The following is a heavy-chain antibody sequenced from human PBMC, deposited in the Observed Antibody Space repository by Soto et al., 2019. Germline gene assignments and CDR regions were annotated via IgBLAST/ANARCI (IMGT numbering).Heavy chain of an antibody. CDR2: AYYRYNGYN. CDR1: GGGSSNNSAA. V-gene: IGHV6-1*01. CDR3: ARDGVAGTPGEINGLDF. J-gene: IGHJ5*01. D-gene: IGHD2-15*01. Sequence: TPTHTCTISGGGSSNNSAACTWLRQYPSRGLGLVGRAYYRYNGYNDYAVSVKSRITINPDTSKNQFSLQLNSVTPEDTAVYYCARDGVAGTPGEINGLDFWGQGTPVTVSS.